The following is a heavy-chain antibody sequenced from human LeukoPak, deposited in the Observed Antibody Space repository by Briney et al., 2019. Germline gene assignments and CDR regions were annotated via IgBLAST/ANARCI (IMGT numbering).Heavy chain of an antibody. CDR1: GASIRSYS. Sequence: SETLSLTCSVSGASIRSYSWSWLRQPAGKGLEWIGRIHTSASTEYNPSLKSRVTMSVDTSKNQFSLKLNSVTAADTAVYFCARDDNSEYSDDAFDIWGQGTLVTVSS. D-gene: IGHD1-26*01. CDR2: IHTSAST. V-gene: IGHV4-4*07. J-gene: IGHJ3*02. CDR3: ARDDNSEYSDDAFDI.